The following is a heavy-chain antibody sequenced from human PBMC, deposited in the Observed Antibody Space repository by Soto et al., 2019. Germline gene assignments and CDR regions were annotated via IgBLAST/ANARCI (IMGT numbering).Heavy chain of an antibody. CDR1: GYTFTSYY. D-gene: IGHD3-22*01. J-gene: IGHJ6*02. V-gene: IGHV1-46*01. CDR2: INPSGGST. CDR3: ARDEYYYDSSGSYYYYGMDV. Sequence: ASVKVSCKASGYTFTSYYMHWVRQAPGQGLEWMGIINPSGGSTSYAQKFQGRVTMTRDTSTSTVYMELSSLRSEDTAVYYCARDEYYYDSSGSYYYYGMDVWGQGTTVTVSS.